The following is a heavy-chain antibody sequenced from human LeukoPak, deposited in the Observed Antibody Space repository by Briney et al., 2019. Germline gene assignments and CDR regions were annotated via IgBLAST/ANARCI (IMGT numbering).Heavy chain of an antibody. CDR1: GYTFTSYY. CDR2: INPSGGST. J-gene: IGHJ5*02. D-gene: IGHD6-13*01. Sequence: ASVKDSCKASGYTFTSYYMHWVRQAPGQGLEWMGIINPSGGSTSYAQKFQGRVTMTRDTSTSTVYMELSSLRSEDTAVYYCASSRTRIAAAGTGWFDPWGQGTLVTVSS. CDR3: ASSRTRIAAAGTGWFDP. V-gene: IGHV1-46*01.